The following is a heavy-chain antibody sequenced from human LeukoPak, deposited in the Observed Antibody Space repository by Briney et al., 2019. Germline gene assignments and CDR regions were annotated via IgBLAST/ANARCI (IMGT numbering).Heavy chain of an antibody. Sequence: GGSLRLSCAASGFTFSSYAMNRVRQAPGKGLEWVSLISGSGDSTDYADSVKGRFTISRDNSKNTLYLQINSLRADDTAVYYCAKRAVAGTGRGFDIWGQGTLVTVSS. CDR1: GFTFSSYA. J-gene: IGHJ3*02. CDR2: ISGSGDST. V-gene: IGHV3-23*01. CDR3: AKRAVAGTGRGFDI. D-gene: IGHD6-19*01.